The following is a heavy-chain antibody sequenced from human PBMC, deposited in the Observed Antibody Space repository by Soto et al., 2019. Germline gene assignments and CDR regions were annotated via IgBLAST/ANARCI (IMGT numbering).Heavy chain of an antibody. V-gene: IGHV1-69*01. Sequence: QVQLVQSGAEVKKPGSSVKVSCKASGGTLSSSVISWVRQAPGQGLEWMGGIIPIYGTVNYAEKFQGRVTITADEATSTAYMELSRLRSEDTAIYYCARDLGGCSAGSCRYNWFDPWGQGTLVTVSS. D-gene: IGHD2-15*01. J-gene: IGHJ5*02. CDR1: GGTLSSSV. CDR3: ARDLGGCSAGSCRYNWFDP. CDR2: IIPIYGTV.